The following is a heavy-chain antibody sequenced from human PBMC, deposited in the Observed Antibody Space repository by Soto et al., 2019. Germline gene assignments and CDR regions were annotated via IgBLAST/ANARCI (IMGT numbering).Heavy chain of an antibody. J-gene: IGHJ3*02. CDR1: GYTFTSYD. CDR2: MNPNSGNT. V-gene: IGHV1-8*01. CDR3: ARIKSRITIFGVVITYDAFDI. Sequence: ASVKVSWKASGYTFTSYDINWVRQATGQGLEWMGWMNPNSGNTGYAQKFQGRVTMTRNTSISTAYMELSSLRSEDTAVYYCARIKSRITIFGVVITYDAFDIWGQGTMVTVSS. D-gene: IGHD3-3*01.